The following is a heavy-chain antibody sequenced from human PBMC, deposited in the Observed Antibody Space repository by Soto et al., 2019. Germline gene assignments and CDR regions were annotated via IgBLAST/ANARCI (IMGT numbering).Heavy chain of an antibody. CDR2: IYNSGIT. D-gene: IGHD2-21*01. CDR1: GGSISSGGYS. J-gene: IGHJ5*01. V-gene: IGHV4-61*08. CDR3: AMFQYSRDCYNGFFDS. Sequence: SETLSLTCAVSGGSISSGGYSWSWIRQPPGKGLEWIGYIYNSGITKYNPSLKSRVTISVDTSKNQFSLKLSSVTAADTAVYYCAMFQYSRDCYNGFFDSLGPGTLVTGSP.